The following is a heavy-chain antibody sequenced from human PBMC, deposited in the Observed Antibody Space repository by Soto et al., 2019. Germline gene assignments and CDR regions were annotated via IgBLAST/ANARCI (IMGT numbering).Heavy chain of an antibody. J-gene: IGHJ3*01. Sequence: DVQLVESGGGLVQPGGSRRVSCAASGFSFSNYAMNWVRQAPGKGLEWVSYISIGSGSIFYADSVKGRFTISRDDAKNSLYLPMNTLSYEDTAVYYCVRDDRWAFDFWGQGTMVSVSS. D-gene: IGHD3-22*01. CDR2: ISIGSGSI. V-gene: IGHV3-48*02. CDR1: GFSFSNYA. CDR3: VRDDRWAFDF.